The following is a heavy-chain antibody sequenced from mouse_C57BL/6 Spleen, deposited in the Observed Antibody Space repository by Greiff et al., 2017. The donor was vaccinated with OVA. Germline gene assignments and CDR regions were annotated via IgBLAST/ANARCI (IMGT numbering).Heavy chain of an antibody. V-gene: IGHV1-55*01. D-gene: IGHD2-2*01. CDR2: FYPGSGST. CDR1: GYTFTSYW. Sequence: QVQLQQPGAELVKPGASVKMSCKASGYTFTSYWITWVKQRPGQGLEWIGDFYPGSGSTNYNEKFKSKATLTVDKSSSTAYMQLSSLTSEDSAVYYCARLGLRTFYYFDYWGQGTTLTVSS. J-gene: IGHJ2*01. CDR3: ARLGLRTFYYFDY.